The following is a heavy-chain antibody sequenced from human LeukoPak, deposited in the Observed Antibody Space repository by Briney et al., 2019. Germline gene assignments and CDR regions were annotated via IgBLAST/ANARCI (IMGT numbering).Heavy chain of an antibody. Sequence: SETLSLTCTVSGGSISSYYWSWIRQPPGKGLEWIGYIYYSGSTNYNPSLKSRVTISLDTSKNQFSMKLSSVGAADTAVYYCARDEGNLDSTTYAFNIWGQGTMVTVSS. CDR1: GGSISSYY. D-gene: IGHD4-23*01. CDR3: ARDEGNLDSTTYAFNI. J-gene: IGHJ3*02. CDR2: IYYSGST. V-gene: IGHV4-59*01.